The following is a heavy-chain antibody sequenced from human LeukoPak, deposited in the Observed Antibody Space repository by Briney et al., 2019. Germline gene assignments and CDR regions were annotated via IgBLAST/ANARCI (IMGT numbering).Heavy chain of an antibody. CDR1: GFSFEDYA. CDR2: ISWNSGII. D-gene: IGHD1/OR15-1a*01. V-gene: IGHV3-9*03. J-gene: IGHJ4*02. Sequence: GGSLRLSCAASGFSFEDYAMHWVRQVPGKGLEWVSSISWNSGIIGYADSVKGRFTISRDNAKNSLYLQMNSLRSEDMALYYCAKGGSDRTNFPLDSWGQGTLVTVSS. CDR3: AKGGSDRTNFPLDS.